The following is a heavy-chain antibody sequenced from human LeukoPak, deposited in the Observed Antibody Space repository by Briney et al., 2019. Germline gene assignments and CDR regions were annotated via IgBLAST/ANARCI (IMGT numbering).Heavy chain of an antibody. J-gene: IGHJ6*02. V-gene: IGHV4-34*01. CDR2: INHSGST. D-gene: IGHD2-15*01. Sequence: PSETLSLTCAVYGGSFSGYYWSWIRQPPGKGLEWIGEINHSGSTNYNPSLKSRVTISVDTSKNQFSLKLSSVTAADTAVYYCARIGSGDIVVVVAATKDYGTDVWGQGTTVTVSS. CDR1: GGSFSGYY. CDR3: ARIGSGDIVVVVAATKDYGTDV.